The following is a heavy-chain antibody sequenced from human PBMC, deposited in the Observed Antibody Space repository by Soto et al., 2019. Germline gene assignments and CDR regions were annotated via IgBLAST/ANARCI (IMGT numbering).Heavy chain of an antibody. CDR1: GFTFSRFG. D-gene: IGHD3-22*01. J-gene: IGHJ4*02. Sequence: QVQLVESGGDVVQPGRSLRLSCVASGFTFSRFGMHWVRQASGKGLEWVAGIWYDGSNRLYADSVRGRFTISRDDSKNSLYLQMIRLRAEDTAVYYCARGDSRGYYPCHFDYWGQGTLVTVSS. V-gene: IGHV3-33*01. CDR3: ARGDSRGYYPCHFDY. CDR2: IWYDGSNR.